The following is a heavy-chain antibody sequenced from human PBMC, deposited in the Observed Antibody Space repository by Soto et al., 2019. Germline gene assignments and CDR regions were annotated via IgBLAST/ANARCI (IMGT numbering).Heavy chain of an antibody. J-gene: IGHJ3*02. CDR3: ATGPIPHAFDI. Sequence: ASVKVSCKASGYTFTSYYMHWVRQAPGQGLEWMGTINPSGGSTSYAQKFQGRVTMTRDTSTSTVYMELSSLRSEDTAVYYCATGPIPHAFDIWGQGIMVTVSS. V-gene: IGHV1-46*03. CDR2: INPSGGST. CDR1: GYTFTSYY.